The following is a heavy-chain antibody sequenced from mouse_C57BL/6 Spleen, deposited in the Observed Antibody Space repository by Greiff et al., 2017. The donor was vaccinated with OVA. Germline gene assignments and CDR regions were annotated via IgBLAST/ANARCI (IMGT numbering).Heavy chain of an antibody. V-gene: IGHV3-6*01. CDR1: GYSITSGYY. CDR3: ARDGNSYYYAMDY. Sequence: EVQLVESGPGLVKPSQSLSLTCSVTGYSITSGYYWNWIRQFPGNKLEWMGYISYDGSNNYNPSLKNRISITRDTSKNQFFLKLNSVTTEDTATYYCARDGNSYYYAMDYWGQGTSVTVSS. CDR2: ISYDGSN. D-gene: IGHD2-1*01. J-gene: IGHJ4*01.